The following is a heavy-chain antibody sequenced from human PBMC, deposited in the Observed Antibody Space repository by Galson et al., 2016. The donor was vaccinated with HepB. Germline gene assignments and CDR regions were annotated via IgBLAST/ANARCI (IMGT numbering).Heavy chain of an antibody. CDR2: INSDGRNT. D-gene: IGHD2-15*01. Sequence: GKGLEYVSSINSDGRNTYYGDSVKDRFIISRDNSKNTLFLQMGRLRLEDMAVYYCARAGGYCRNKTCGGLDVWGQGTTVIVS. CDR3: ARAGGYCRNKTCGGLDV. J-gene: IGHJ6*02. V-gene: IGHV3-64*02.